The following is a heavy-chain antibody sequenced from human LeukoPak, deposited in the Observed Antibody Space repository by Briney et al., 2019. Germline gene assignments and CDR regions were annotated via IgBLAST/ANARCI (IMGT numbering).Heavy chain of an antibody. CDR2: VYYSGSA. CDR1: GDSISTYQ. CDR3: ARVGVDYSGNIIKYFYDY. D-gene: IGHD4-23*01. V-gene: IGHV4-59*01. Sequence: SETLSLTCTVSGDSISTYQWSWIRQPPGKELEWIGNVYYSGSANYNPSLKSRIIVSVDASKNQFSLKLSPVIAADTAVYYCARVGVDYSGNIIKYFYDYWGPGTLVTVSS. J-gene: IGHJ4*02.